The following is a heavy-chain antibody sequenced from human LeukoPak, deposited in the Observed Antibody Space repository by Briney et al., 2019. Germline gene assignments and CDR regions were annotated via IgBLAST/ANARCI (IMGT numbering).Heavy chain of an antibody. Sequence: SEALSLTCTVSGGSISSSSYYWGWIRQPPGKGLEWIGSIYYSGSTYYNPSLKSRVTISVDTSKNQFSLKLSSVTAADTAVYYCARRSYDFWSGYPYNWFDPWGQGTLVTVSS. J-gene: IGHJ5*02. CDR1: GGSISSSSYY. CDR3: ARRSYDFWSGYPYNWFDP. CDR2: IYYSGST. D-gene: IGHD3-3*01. V-gene: IGHV4-39*01.